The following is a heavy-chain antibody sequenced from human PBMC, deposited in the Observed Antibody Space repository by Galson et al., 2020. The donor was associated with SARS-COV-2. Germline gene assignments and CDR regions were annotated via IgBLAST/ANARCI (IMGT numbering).Heavy chain of an antibody. V-gene: IGHV3-30-3*01. CDR1: GFTFSSYA. Sequence: PGGSLRLSCAASGFTFSSYAMHWVRQAPGKGLEWVAVISYDGSNKYYADSVKGRFTISRDNSKNTLYLQMNSLRAEDTAVYYCARGRGGNYYYGMDVWGQGTTVTVSS. CDR2: ISYDGSNK. D-gene: IGHD2-15*01. CDR3: ARGRGGNYYYGMDV. J-gene: IGHJ6*02.